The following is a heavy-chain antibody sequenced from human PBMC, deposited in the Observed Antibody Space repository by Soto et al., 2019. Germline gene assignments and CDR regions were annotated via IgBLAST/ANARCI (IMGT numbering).Heavy chain of an antibody. V-gene: IGHV3-7*01. D-gene: IGHD4-17*01. Sequence: PGGSPRLSCAASGFTFRSYWMSWVRQAPGKGLAWVANIKQDGSDKYYVDSVKGRFTISRDNAKNSLYLQMNSLRAEDTAVYYCARPTSADYGDYGWDFWGQGTQVTVSS. CDR1: GFTFRSYW. CDR2: IKQDGSDK. CDR3: ARPTSADYGDYGWDF. J-gene: IGHJ4*02.